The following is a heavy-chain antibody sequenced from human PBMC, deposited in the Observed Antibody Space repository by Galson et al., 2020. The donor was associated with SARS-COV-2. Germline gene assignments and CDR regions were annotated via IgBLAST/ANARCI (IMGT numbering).Heavy chain of an antibody. J-gene: IGHJ4*01. CDR2: ISGYNGYT. Sequence: ASVKVSCKASGYTFSNHDMSWVRQAPGQGLEWMGWISGYNGYTNYAQKPHGRVTMTRDTSTSTAYMELRSLSSDDTALYYCVTQLRIGVADLWGQGTQVTVTS. V-gene: IGHV1-18*01. CDR1: GYTFSNHD. D-gene: IGHD3-22*01. CDR3: VTQLRIGVADL.